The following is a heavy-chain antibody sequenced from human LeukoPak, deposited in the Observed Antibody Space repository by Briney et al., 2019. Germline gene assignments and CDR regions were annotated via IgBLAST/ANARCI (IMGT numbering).Heavy chain of an antibody. D-gene: IGHD3-3*01. V-gene: IGHV4-30-4*08. CDR1: GGSISSGDYY. CDR2: IYYSGST. J-gene: IGHJ4*01. CDR3: ARDLTYYDFWSGYYTGMGLYDY. Sequence: PSQTLSLACTVSGGSISSGDYYWSWLRQPPGTGLEWIGYIYYSGSTYYNPSLKSRVTISVDTSKNQFSLKLSSVTAADTAVYYCARDLTYYDFWSGYYTGMGLYDYWGQGTLVTVSS.